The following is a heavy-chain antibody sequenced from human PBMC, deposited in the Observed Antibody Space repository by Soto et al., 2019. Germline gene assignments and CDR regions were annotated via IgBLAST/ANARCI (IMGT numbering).Heavy chain of an antibody. J-gene: IGHJ4*02. CDR3: GKVSTYYYDSTFDF. Sequence: QVQLVESGGGVVQPGRSLRLSCAASGFTFSSYGMHWVRQAPGKGLEWVAIITYDGNYKHYADSVKGRFTISRDNYKNTLYLQMNSLRAEETAVYYCGKVSTYYYDSTFDFWGQGTLVPVSS. D-gene: IGHD3-22*01. CDR2: ITYDGNYK. CDR1: GFTFSSYG. V-gene: IGHV3-30*18.